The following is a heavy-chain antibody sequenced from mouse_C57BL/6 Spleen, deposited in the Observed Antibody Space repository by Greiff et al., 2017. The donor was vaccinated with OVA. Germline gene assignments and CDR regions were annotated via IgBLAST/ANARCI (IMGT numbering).Heavy chain of an antibody. V-gene: IGHV2-2*01. J-gene: IGHJ3*01. CDR2: IWSGGST. Sequence: QVQLQQSGPGLVQPSQSLSITCTVSGFSLTSYGVHWVRQSPGKGLEWLGVIWSGGSTDYNAAFISRLSISKDNSKSQVFFKMNSLQADDTAIYYCARERELGRGFAYWGQGTLVTVSA. CDR3: ARERELGRGFAY. D-gene: IGHD4-1*01. CDR1: GFSLTSYG.